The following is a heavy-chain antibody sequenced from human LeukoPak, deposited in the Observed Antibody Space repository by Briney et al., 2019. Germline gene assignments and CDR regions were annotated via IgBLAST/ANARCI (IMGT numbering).Heavy chain of an antibody. CDR3: SSSLDY. J-gene: IGHJ4*02. V-gene: IGHV5-51*01. CDR2: IYPGYSDT. D-gene: IGHD6-13*01. CDR1: GYRLTNNW. Sequence: GESLQISCKVSGYRLTNNWIGWVRQVPGKGLEWMGIIYPGYSDTRYSPSFQGQVTFSVDTSTSTVYLQWSSLKASDTAIYALSSSLDYWGQGTLVTVSP.